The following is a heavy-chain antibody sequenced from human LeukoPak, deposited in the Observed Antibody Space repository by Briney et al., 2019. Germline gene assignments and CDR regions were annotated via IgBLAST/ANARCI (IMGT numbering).Heavy chain of an antibody. J-gene: IGHJ6*03. CDR3: ARYEGYYMDV. V-gene: IGHV3-21*01. D-gene: IGHD3-3*01. Sequence: GGSLRLSCAASGLTFSSYSMNWVRQAPGKGLEWVSSIRSSSNYMHYADSVKGRFTIPRDNAKNSLYLQMNSLRAEDTAVYYCARYEGYYMDVWGKGTTVTVSS. CDR2: IRSSSNYM. CDR1: GLTFSSYS.